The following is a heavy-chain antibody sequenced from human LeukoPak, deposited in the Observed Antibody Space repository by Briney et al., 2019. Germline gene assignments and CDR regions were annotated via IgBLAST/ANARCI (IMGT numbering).Heavy chain of an antibody. CDR1: GGSISSYY. J-gene: IGHJ4*02. Sequence: SETLSLTCTVSGGSISSYYWSWILQPPGKGLEWIGYIYYSGSTNYNPSLKSRVTISVDTSKNQFSLKLSSVTAADTAVYYCARHVQGDIAAAGGLDYWGQGTLVTVSS. CDR2: IYYSGST. CDR3: ARHVQGDIAAAGGLDY. V-gene: IGHV4-59*08. D-gene: IGHD6-13*01.